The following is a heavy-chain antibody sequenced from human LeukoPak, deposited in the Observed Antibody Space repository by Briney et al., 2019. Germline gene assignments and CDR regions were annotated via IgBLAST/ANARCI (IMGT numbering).Heavy chain of an antibody. J-gene: IGHJ6*02. D-gene: IGHD3-9*01. CDR1: GYTFTSYG. CDR3: ARDLSCDILTGYYRLGSGMDV. Sequence: GSVKVSCKASGYTFTSYGISWVRQAPGQGLEWMGWISSYNGNANYAQKLQGRVTMTTDTSTSTAYMELRSLRYDNTAVYYCARDLSCDILTGYYRLGSGMDVWGQGTTVTVSS. V-gene: IGHV1-18*01. CDR2: ISSYNGNA.